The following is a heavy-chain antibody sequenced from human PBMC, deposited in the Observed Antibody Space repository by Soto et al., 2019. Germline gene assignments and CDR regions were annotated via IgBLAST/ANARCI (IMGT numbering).Heavy chain of an antibody. CDR3: ARYCISTSCSPYYYYYGMDV. CDR1: GFSFSSYS. D-gene: IGHD2-2*01. V-gene: IGHV3-48*02. CDR2: ISSSSSTI. J-gene: IGHJ6*02. Sequence: EVQLVESGGGLVQPGGSLRLSCAASGFSFSSYSMNWVRQAPGKGLEWVSYISSSSSTIYYADSVKVRFTISRDNAKNSLYLQMNSLRDEDTAVYYCARYCISTSCSPYYYYYGMDVWGQGTTVTVSS.